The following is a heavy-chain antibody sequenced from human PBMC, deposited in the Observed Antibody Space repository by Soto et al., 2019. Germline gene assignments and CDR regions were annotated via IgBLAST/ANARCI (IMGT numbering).Heavy chain of an antibody. V-gene: IGHV4-4*07. CDR3: AGGAAADYFDY. Sequence: PSETLSLTCTVSSGSMSTYYWSWIRQPAGKGLEWIGRTYSSGSTLYNPSLKSRVTMSVDTSKNQFSLKLSSVTAADTAVYYCAGGAAADYFDYWGQGTRVTVSS. J-gene: IGHJ4*02. CDR1: SGSMSTYY. CDR2: TYSSGST. D-gene: IGHD6-13*01.